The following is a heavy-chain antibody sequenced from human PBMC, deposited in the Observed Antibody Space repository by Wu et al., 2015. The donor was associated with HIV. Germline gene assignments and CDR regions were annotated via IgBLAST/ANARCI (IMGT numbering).Heavy chain of an antibody. CDR2: ITTHNGYT. Sequence: QVLLVQSGAEVKKPGASVKVSCKASGYTFITHAITWVRQAPGQRPEWMGWITTHNGYTKYAQKFQDRLSLTTDTSATTAYMELRSLRSDDTAVYYCARVFEDSSGYYSWFDPWGRGNPGHRLL. J-gene: IGHJ5*02. V-gene: IGHV1-18*01. D-gene: IGHD3-22*01. CDR3: ARVFEDSSGYYSWFDP. CDR1: GYTFITHA.